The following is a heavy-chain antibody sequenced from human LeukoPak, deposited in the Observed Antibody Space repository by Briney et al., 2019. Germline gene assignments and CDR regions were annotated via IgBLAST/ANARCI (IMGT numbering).Heavy chain of an antibody. V-gene: IGHV4-34*01. CDR1: GGSFSGYY. CDR2: INHSGST. J-gene: IGHJ5*02. Sequence: SETLSLTCAVYGGSFSGYYWSWIRQPPGKGLEWIGEINHSGSTNYNPSLKSRVTISVDTSKNQFSLKLSSVTAADTAVYYCARAAGRIYCSGGSCLPHNWFDPWGQGTLVTVSS. D-gene: IGHD2-15*01. CDR3: ARAAGRIYCSGGSCLPHNWFDP.